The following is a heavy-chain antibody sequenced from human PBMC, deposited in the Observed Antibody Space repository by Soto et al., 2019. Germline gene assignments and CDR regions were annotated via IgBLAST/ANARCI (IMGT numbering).Heavy chain of an antibody. Sequence: QVQLQESGPGLVKPSQTLSLTCTVSGGSISSGGYYWSWIRQHPGKGLEWIGYIYYSGSTYYNPSRKSRVTISVDTSKNQFSLKLSSVTAADTAVYYCARDVVRGVIRGMDVWGQGTTVTVSS. CDR1: GGSISSGGYY. J-gene: IGHJ6*02. V-gene: IGHV4-31*03. CDR2: IYYSGST. D-gene: IGHD3-10*01. CDR3: ARDVVRGVIRGMDV.